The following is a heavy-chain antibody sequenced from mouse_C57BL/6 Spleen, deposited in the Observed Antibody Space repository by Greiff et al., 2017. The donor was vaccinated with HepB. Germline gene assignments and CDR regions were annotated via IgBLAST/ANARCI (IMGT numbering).Heavy chain of an antibody. J-gene: IGHJ2*01. D-gene: IGHD2-5*01. CDR2: INPNNGGT. CDR3: ASDYSNNY. Sequence: VQLQQSGPELVKPGASVKISCKASGYTFTDYYMNWVKQSHGKSLEWIGDINPNNGGTSYNQKFKGKATLTVDKSSSTAYMELRSLTSEDSAVYYCASDYSNNYWGQGTTLTVSS. CDR1: GYTFTDYY. V-gene: IGHV1-26*01.